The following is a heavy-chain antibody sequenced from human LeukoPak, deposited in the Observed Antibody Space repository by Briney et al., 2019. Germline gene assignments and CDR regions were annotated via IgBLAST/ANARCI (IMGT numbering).Heavy chain of an antibody. J-gene: IGHJ6*03. D-gene: IGHD2-15*01. V-gene: IGHV4-61*02. Sequence: SQTLSLTCTVSGGSISSGSYYWSWIRQPAGKGLEWVGRIYTSGSTNYNPSLKSRVTISVDTSKNQFSLKLSSVTAADTAVYYCARVTRAGTETPPDDMDVWGKGTTVTVSS. CDR2: IYTSGST. CDR1: GGSISSGSYY. CDR3: ARVTRAGTETPPDDMDV.